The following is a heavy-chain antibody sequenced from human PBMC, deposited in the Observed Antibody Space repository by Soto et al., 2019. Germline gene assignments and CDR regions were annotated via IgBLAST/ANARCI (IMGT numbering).Heavy chain of an antibody. D-gene: IGHD3-10*01. CDR3: ARGVLWFGGLFPRYFDY. CDR1: GFTFSSYS. J-gene: IGHJ4*02. V-gene: IGHV3-21*01. CDR2: ISSSSSYI. Sequence: EVQLVESGGGLVKPGGSLRLSCAASGFTFSSYSMNWVRQAPGKGLEWVSSISSSSSYIYYADSVKGRFTISRHNAKNSLYLQVNSLRASDTAVYDCARGVLWFGGLFPRYFDYVGQGTLFTVSS.